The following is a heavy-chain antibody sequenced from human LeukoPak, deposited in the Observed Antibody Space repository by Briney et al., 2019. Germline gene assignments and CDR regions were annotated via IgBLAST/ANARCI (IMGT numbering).Heavy chain of an antibody. Sequence: ASVKVSCKASGYTFTSYGISWVRQAPGQGLEWMGWISAYNGNTNYAQKLQGRVTMTTDTSTSTAYMELRSLRSDDTAVYYCARVTSSRRASNWFDPWGQGTLVTVSS. CDR2: ISAYNGNT. V-gene: IGHV1-18*01. CDR1: GYTFTSYG. D-gene: IGHD6-13*01. J-gene: IGHJ5*02. CDR3: ARVTSSRRASNWFDP.